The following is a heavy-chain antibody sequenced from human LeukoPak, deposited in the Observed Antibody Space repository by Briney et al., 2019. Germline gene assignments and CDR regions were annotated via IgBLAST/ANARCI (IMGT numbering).Heavy chain of an antibody. J-gene: IGHJ4*02. CDR1: GCTFSSYA. CDR3: ARVQGRYSYGSGFDS. V-gene: IGHV3-30*04. CDR2: ISYDGSNK. D-gene: IGHD5-18*01. Sequence: GRSLRLSCAASGCTFSSYAMHWVRQAPGKGLEWVAVISYDGSNKYYADSVKGRFTISRDNSKNTLYLQMNSLRAEDTAVYYCARVQGRYSYGSGFDSWVQAALVTVSS.